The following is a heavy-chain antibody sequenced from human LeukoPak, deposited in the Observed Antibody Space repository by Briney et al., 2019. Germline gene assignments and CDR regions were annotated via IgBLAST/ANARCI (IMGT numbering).Heavy chain of an antibody. CDR2: INADDGRT. J-gene: IGHJ4*02. V-gene: IGHV3-23*01. D-gene: IGHD3-22*01. CDR1: GFTFSTYA. CDR3: AKSGYDSSGYYPDY. Sequence: GGSLRLSCAASGFTFSTYAMSWVRQAPGKGLEWVSGINADDGRTYYADSVKGRFTISRDNSKNTLYLQMNSLRAEDTAVYYCAKSGYDSSGYYPDYWGQGTLVTVSS.